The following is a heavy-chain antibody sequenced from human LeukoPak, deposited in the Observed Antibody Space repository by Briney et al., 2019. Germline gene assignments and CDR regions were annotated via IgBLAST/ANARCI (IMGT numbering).Heavy chain of an antibody. CDR1: GYTFTSYD. Sequence: PGASVKVSCKASGYTFTSYDINWVRQATGQGLEWMGWMNPNSGNTGYAQKFQGRVTITRSTSISTAYMELSSLRSEDTAVYYCARGLLRGFKYFQHWGQGTLVTVSS. CDR3: ARGLLRGFKYFQH. CDR2: MNPNSGNT. V-gene: IGHV1-8*01. D-gene: IGHD3-9*01. J-gene: IGHJ1*01.